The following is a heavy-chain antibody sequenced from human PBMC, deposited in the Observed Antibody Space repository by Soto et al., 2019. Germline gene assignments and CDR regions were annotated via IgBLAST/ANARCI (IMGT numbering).Heavy chain of an antibody. J-gene: IGHJ6*02. V-gene: IGHV1-3*01. D-gene: IGHD2-21*02. Sequence: QVQLVQSGAEVKKPGASVKVSCKASGYTFTSYAMHWVRQAPGQRLEWMGWINAGNGNTKYSQKFQGRVTITRDTSXXXAHXELSSLRSEDTAVYYCASEYCGGDCYSAARYGMDVWGQGTTVTVSS. CDR3: ASEYCGGDCYSAARYGMDV. CDR2: INAGNGNT. CDR1: GYTFTSYA.